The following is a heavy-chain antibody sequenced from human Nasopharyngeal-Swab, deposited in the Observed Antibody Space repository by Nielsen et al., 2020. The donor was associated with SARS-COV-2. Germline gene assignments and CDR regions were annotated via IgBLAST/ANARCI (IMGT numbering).Heavy chain of an antibody. Sequence: GGSLRLSCAASGFTFSNYSMNWVRQAPGKGLEWVSSISSSTSYIYYADSVKGRFTISRDNAKNSLYLQMNSLRAEDTAAYYCARDGFGESPYYYYYYGMDVWGQGTTVTVSS. CDR3: ARDGFGESPYYYYYYGMDV. D-gene: IGHD3-10*01. J-gene: IGHJ6*02. CDR1: GFTFSNYS. CDR2: ISSSTSYI. V-gene: IGHV3-21*01.